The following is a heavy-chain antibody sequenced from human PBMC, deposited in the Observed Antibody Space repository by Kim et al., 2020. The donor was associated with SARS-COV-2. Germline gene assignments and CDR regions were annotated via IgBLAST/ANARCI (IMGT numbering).Heavy chain of an antibody. V-gene: IGHV3-48*04. Sequence: LEWISYISSSSSPIYYAESVKGRFTIPRDNAKNSLYMQMNSLRAEDTAVYYCVGDGYCTSTRCSEYFQRWGQGTLVTVSS. CDR2: ISSSSSPI. CDR3: VGDGYCTSTRCSEYFQR. J-gene: IGHJ1*01. D-gene: IGHD2-2*01.